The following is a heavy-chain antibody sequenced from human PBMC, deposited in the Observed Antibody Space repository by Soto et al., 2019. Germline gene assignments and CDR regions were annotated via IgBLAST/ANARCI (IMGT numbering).Heavy chain of an antibody. CDR2: IVVGSGNT. CDR3: AADRLGDVVVAAYYYYGMDV. V-gene: IGHV1-58*01. Sequence: SVKVSCKASGFTFTSSAVQWVRQARGQRLEWIGWIVVGSGNTNYAQKFQERVTITRDMSTSTAYMELSSLRSEDTAVYYCAADRLGDVVVAAYYYYGMDVWGQGTTVTVSS. D-gene: IGHD2-15*01. CDR1: GFTFTSSA. J-gene: IGHJ6*02.